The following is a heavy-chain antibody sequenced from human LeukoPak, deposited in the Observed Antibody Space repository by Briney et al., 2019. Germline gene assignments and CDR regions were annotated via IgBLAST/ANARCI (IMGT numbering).Heavy chain of an antibody. J-gene: IGHJ4*02. Sequence: SETLSLTCAVYGGSFSGYYWSWIRQPPGKGLEWIGEINHSGSTTYNPSLKSRVTISVDTSKNQFSLKLSSVTAADTAVYYCARATRLRYFDWGQGTLVTVSS. CDR3: ARATRLRYFD. V-gene: IGHV4-34*01. D-gene: IGHD3-9*01. CDR1: GGSFSGYY. CDR2: INHSGST.